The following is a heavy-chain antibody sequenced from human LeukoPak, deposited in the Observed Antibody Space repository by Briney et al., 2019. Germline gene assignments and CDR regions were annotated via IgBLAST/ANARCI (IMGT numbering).Heavy chain of an antibody. V-gene: IGHV3-30-3*01. CDR1: GFTFSSYA. CDR2: ISYDGSNK. J-gene: IGHJ4*02. CDR3: ARDWATVSEGYFDY. Sequence: HPGGSLRLSCAASGFTFSSYAMHWVRQAPGKGLEWVAVISYDGSNKYYADSVKGRFTISRDNSKNTLYLQMNSLRAEDTAVYYCARDWATVSEGYFDYWGQGTLATVSS. D-gene: IGHD3-16*01.